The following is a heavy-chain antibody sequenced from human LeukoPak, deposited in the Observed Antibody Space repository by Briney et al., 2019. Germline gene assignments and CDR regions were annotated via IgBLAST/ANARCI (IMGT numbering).Heavy chain of an antibody. D-gene: IGHD2-21*01. V-gene: IGHV3-30*02. J-gene: IGHJ4*02. CDR3: ARGTSILSFDY. Sequence: GGSLRLSCAASGFIFSSYGMHWVRQAPGKGLEWVAFIRYDGRNKYYADSVKGRFTISRDNSKNTLYLQMNSLRAEDTAVYYCARGTSILSFDYWGQGTLVTVSS. CDR2: IRYDGRNK. CDR1: GFIFSSYG.